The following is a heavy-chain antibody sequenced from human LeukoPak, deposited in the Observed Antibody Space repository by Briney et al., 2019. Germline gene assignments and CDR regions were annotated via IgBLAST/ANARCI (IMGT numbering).Heavy chain of an antibody. CDR1: GFTFSSYA. CDR3: VKDRSYCSSTSCLSYYFDY. Sequence: PGGSLRLSCSASGFTFSSYAMHWVRQAPGKGLEYFSAISSNGGSTYYADSVKGRFTISRDNSKNTLYLQMSSLRAEDTAVYYCVKDRSYCSSTSCLSYYFDYWGQGTLVTVSS. J-gene: IGHJ4*02. V-gene: IGHV3-64D*06. CDR2: ISSNGGST. D-gene: IGHD2-2*01.